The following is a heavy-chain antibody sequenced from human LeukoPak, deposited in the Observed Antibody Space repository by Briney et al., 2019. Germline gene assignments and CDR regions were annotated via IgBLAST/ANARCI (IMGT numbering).Heavy chain of an antibody. CDR1: PGYGFTSHW. D-gene: IGHD2-8*01. CDR3: ARDATYCTNGVCYTRFDY. V-gene: IGHV3-7*01. J-gene: IGHJ4*02. CDR2: MNLDGSEK. Sequence: GGSLRLSCVTSPGYGFTSHWMSWVRQVPGKGLEGVARMNLDGSEKYYVDSVKGRFTISRDNAKTSLYLEMNSLRAEDTAVYYCARDATYCTNGVCYTRFDYWGQGTLVTVSS.